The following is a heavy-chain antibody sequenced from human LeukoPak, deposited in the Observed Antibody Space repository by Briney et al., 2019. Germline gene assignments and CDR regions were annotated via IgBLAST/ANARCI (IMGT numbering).Heavy chain of an antibody. CDR2: IKQDGSKK. J-gene: IGHJ4*02. V-gene: IGHV3-7*01. D-gene: IGHD5-18*01. CDR1: GFTFNSYW. CDR3: ARDRWGYSYGGD. Sequence: GGSLRPSCAASGFTFNSYWMSWVRQAPGKGLEWVANIKQDGSKKYYVDSVKGRFTISRDNAKNSLYLQMNSLRAEDTALYYCARDRWGYSYGGDWGQGTLVTVSS.